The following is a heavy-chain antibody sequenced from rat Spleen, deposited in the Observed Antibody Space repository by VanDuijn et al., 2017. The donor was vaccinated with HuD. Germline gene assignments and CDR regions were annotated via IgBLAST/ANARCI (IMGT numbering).Heavy chain of an antibody. Sequence: EVQLVESDGGLVQPGRSLKLSCAASGFTFSNYYMAWVRQAPTKGLEWVAAITPSGITTDYRDSVKGRFTISRDNAENTVYLQMNSLRSEDTATYYCAKDREYYGYNSFGYWGQGVMVTVSS. V-gene: IGHV5-27*01. CDR1: GFTFSNYY. D-gene: IGHD1-9*01. CDR3: AKDREYYGYNSFGY. CDR2: ITPSGITT. J-gene: IGHJ2*01.